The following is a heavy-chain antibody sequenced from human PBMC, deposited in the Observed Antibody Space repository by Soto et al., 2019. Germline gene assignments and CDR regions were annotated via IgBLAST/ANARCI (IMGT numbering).Heavy chain of an antibody. Sequence: PSETLSLTCAVSGYPISSGYYWGWIRQPPGKGLEWIGSIYHSGSTYYNPSLKSRVTISVDTSKNQFSLKLSSVTAADTAVYYCARESSSGYGGVDYWGQGTLVTVSS. CDR1: GYPISSGYY. J-gene: IGHJ4*02. D-gene: IGHD3-22*01. CDR2: IYHSGST. V-gene: IGHV4-38-2*02. CDR3: ARESSSGYGGVDY.